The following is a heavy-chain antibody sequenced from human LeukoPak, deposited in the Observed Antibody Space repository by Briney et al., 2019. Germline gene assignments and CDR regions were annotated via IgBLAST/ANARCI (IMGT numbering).Heavy chain of an antibody. CDR3: ARDPRNVGLAP. CDR1: GFGLSGYW. J-gene: IGHJ5*02. Sequence: PGGSLRLSCVASGFGLSGYWMYWVRQAPGKGLMYISRNNGDGSTTNYADVVKGRFTMSRDNVKNTLYLQMSSLGVEDTAVYYCARDPRNVGLAPWGQGTLVTVSS. V-gene: IGHV3-74*01. D-gene: IGHD2-15*01. CDR2: NNGDGSTT.